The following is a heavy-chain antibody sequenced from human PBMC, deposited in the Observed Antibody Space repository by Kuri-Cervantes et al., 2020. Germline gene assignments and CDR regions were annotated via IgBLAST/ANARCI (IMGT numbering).Heavy chain of an antibody. CDR1: GGSISSYY. CDR3: ARDLYYFDY. D-gene: IGHD2-8*01. Sequence: SETLSLTCTVSGGSISSYYWSWIRQPPGKGLEWIGYIYYSGSTNYNPSLKSRVTISVDTSKDQFSLKLSSVTAADTAVYYCARDLYYFDYWGQGTLVTVSS. V-gene: IGHV4-59*01. J-gene: IGHJ4*02. CDR2: IYYSGST.